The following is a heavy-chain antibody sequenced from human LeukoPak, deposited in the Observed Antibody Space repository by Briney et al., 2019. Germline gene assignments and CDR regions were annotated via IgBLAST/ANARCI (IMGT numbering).Heavy chain of an antibody. CDR2: FDPEDGET. Sequence: GASVKVSCKVSGYTLTELSMHWVRQAPGKGLEWMGGFDPEDGETIYAQKFQGRVTMTEDTSTSTAYMELRSLRSDDTAVYYCARDEMAAGPDHYFDYWGQGTLVTVSS. J-gene: IGHJ4*02. CDR3: ARDEMAAGPDHYFDY. V-gene: IGHV1-24*01. CDR1: GYTLTELS. D-gene: IGHD6-13*01.